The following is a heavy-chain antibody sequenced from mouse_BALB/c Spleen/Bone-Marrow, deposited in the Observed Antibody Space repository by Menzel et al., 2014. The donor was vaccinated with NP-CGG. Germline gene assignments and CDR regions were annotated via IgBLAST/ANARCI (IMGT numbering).Heavy chain of an antibody. J-gene: IGHJ2*01. Sequence: VQRVESGPGLVAPSQNLSTTCTVSGFSLTNYGVHWIRQPPGKGLEWLGIIWAGGSTNYNSALMSRLSISKDNSKSQVFFKMNSLQTDDTAIYYCATYDYDGRFDYWGQGTTLTVSS. CDR2: IWAGGST. CDR3: ATYDYDGRFDY. V-gene: IGHV2-9*02. D-gene: IGHD2-4*01. CDR1: GFSLTNYG.